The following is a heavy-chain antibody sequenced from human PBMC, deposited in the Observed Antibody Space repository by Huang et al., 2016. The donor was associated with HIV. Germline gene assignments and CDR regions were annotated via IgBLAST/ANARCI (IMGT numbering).Heavy chain of an antibody. CDR2: MNPNTGNT. V-gene: IGHV1-8*02. CDR3: ARSAYGDLDY. CDR1: GYTFTNYA. Sequence: QVHLVQSGAEVKKPGASVKVSCKASGYTFTNYAINWVRQAPGRGLEWMGWMNPNTGNTGVAQSFQGRVTMTRKTSITTAYMELTSLTSEDTAVYYCARSAYGDLDYWGLGTLVIVSS. J-gene: IGHJ4*02. D-gene: IGHD4-17*01.